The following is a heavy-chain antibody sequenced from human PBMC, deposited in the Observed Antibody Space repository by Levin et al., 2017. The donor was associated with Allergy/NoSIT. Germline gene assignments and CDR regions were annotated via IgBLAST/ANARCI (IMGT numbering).Heavy chain of an antibody. J-gene: IGHJ4*02. CDR2: IRSKAYGGTT. Sequence: GGSLRLSCTASGFTFGDYAMSWFRQAPGKGLEWVGFIRSKAYGGTTEYAASVKGRFTISRDDSKSIAYLQMNSLKTEDTAVYYCTRGDSSGYYVTTVDYWGQGTLVTVSS. CDR3: TRGDSSGYYVTTVDY. D-gene: IGHD3-22*01. V-gene: IGHV3-49*03. CDR1: GFTFGDYA.